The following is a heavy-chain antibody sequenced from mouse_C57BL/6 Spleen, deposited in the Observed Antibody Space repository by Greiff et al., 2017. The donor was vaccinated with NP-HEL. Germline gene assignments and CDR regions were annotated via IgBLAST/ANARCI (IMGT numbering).Heavy chain of an antibody. CDR2: INPNNGGT. CDR1: GYTFTDYY. D-gene: IGHD1-1*01. V-gene: IGHV1-26*01. CDR3: ARDGVATDY. J-gene: IGHJ2*01. Sequence: EVQLQQSGPELVKPGASVKISCKASGYTFTDYYMNWVKQSHGKSLEWIGDINPNNGGTSYNQKFKGKATLTVDKSSSTAYMELRSLTSEDSAVYYCARDGVATDYWGQGTTLTVSS.